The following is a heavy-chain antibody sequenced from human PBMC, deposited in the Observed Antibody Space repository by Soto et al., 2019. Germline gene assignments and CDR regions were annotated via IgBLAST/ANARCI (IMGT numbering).Heavy chain of an antibody. CDR1: GYTFTSYD. Sequence: ASVKVSCKASGYTFTSYDINWVRQATGQGLEWMGWMNPNSGNTGYAQKFQGRVTMTRNTSISTAYMELSSLRSEDTAVYYCARGGYEFGSGYYMACFYCGMDVWGQGTTVTVSS. CDR3: ARGGYEFGSGYYMACFYCGMDV. V-gene: IGHV1-8*01. J-gene: IGHJ6*02. CDR2: MNPNSGNT. D-gene: IGHD3-3*01.